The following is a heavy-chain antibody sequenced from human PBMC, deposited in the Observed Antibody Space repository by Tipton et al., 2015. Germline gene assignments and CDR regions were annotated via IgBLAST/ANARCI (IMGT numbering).Heavy chain of an antibody. CDR1: GASISTYY. Sequence: TLSLTCTVSGASISTYYWSWIRQPPGKGLEWIGSIYYSGSTYFNPSLKSRVTIAVDTSKNQFSLKMNSVTAADTAVYYCARVSIAAAIGVDVWGQGATVIVSS. CDR3: ARVSIAAAIGVDV. J-gene: IGHJ6*02. D-gene: IGHD6-25*01. V-gene: IGHV4-59*12. CDR2: IYYSGST.